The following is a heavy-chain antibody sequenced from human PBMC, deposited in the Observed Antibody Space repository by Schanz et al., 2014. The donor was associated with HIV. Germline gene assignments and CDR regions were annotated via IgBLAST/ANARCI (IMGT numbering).Heavy chain of an antibody. J-gene: IGHJ5*01. CDR1: GFRFRSYW. CDR3: ARDKSNLGMDS. V-gene: IGHV3-7*01. CDR2: IKEDGIEK. Sequence: DVQLVESGGSLVQPGGSLRLSCAASGFRFRSYWMSWVRQAPGKGLEWEANIKEDGIEKYYVDSVKGRFTISRDNAKNSLYLNMYSLRAEDTAVYYCARDKSNLGMDSWGQGTLVTVSS.